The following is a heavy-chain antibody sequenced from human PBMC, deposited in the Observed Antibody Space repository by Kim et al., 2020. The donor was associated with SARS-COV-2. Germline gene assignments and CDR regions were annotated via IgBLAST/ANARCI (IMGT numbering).Heavy chain of an antibody. CDR2: GSEK. Sequence: GSEKYYVDSVKGRFTIARDNAMNALYLQMNSLGAEDTAVYYCARDRICDYWGQGSLVTVSS. CDR3: ARDRICDY. D-gene: IGHD3-10*01. V-gene: IGHV3-7*01. J-gene: IGHJ4*02.